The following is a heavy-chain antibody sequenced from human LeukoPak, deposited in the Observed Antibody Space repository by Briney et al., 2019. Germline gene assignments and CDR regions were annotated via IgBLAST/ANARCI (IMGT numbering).Heavy chain of an antibody. CDR3: ARDTAMVPDY. CDR2: INPSGGST. V-gene: IGHV1-46*01. CDR1: GYTLTELS. J-gene: IGHJ4*02. D-gene: IGHD5-18*01. Sequence: GASVKVSCKVSGYTLTELSMHWVRQAPGKGLEWMGIINPSGGSTSYAQKFQGRVTMTRDTSTSTVYMELSSLRSEDTAVYYCARDTAMVPDYWGQGTLVTVSS.